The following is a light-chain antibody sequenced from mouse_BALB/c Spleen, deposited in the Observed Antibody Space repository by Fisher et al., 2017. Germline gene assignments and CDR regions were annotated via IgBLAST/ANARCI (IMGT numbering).Light chain of an antibody. CDR3: QQWSSNPPT. J-gene: IGKJ1*01. Sequence: IVLTQTTAIMSASLGERVTMTCTASSSVSSSYLHWYQQKPGSSPKLWIYSTSNLASGVPARFSGSGSGTSYSLIISSMEAEDAATYYCQQWSSNPPTFGGGTKLEIK. CDR2: STS. V-gene: IGKV4-74*01. CDR1: SSVSSSY.